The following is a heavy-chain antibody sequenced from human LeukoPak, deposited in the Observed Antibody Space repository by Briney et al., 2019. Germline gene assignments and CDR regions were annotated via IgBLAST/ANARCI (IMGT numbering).Heavy chain of an antibody. V-gene: IGHV3-23*01. CDR2: ISGSGDST. Sequence: SGGSLRLSCAASRFTFSSYAMNWFRQAPGKGLEWVSSISGSGDSTYYAGSVKGRFTISRDSSKNTLYLQMNSLTAEDTAVYYCPKQSYASGWNPFDYWGQGILVTVSS. CDR1: RFTFSSYA. D-gene: IGHD6-19*01. CDR3: PKQSYASGWNPFDY. J-gene: IGHJ4*02.